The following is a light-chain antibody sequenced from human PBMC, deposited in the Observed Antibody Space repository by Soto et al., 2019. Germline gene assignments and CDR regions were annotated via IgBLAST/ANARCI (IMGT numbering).Light chain of an antibody. Sequence: DIQMTQSPSSLSASVGDRVTITCRASRRIATYLNWYQQKPGKAPELLIYAASSLQSGVPSTFRGSGFWTDFSLPIRSLQPDDFATYYCQQSYSTPRTFGQGTKLEI. CDR1: RRIATY. V-gene: IGKV1-39*01. J-gene: IGKJ2*01. CDR2: AAS. CDR3: QQSYSTPRT.